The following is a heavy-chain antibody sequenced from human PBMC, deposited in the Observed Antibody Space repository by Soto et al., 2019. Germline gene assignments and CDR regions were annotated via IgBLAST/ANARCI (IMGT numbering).Heavy chain of an antibody. CDR1: GFTFSSYG. J-gene: IGHJ3*02. CDR3: AKSPGGYYSFAI. Sequence: GGSLRLSCAASGFTFSSYGMHWVRQAPGKGLEWVAVISYDGSNKYYADSVKGRFTISRDNSKNTLYLQMNSLRAEDTAVYYSAKSPGGYYSFAIWGQGTMVTVSS. CDR2: ISYDGSNK. D-gene: IGHD3-3*01. V-gene: IGHV3-30*18.